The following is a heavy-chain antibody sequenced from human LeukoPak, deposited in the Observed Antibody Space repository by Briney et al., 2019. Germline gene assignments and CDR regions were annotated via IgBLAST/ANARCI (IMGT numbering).Heavy chain of an antibody. CDR2: ISYDGSNK. CDR3: ARGSMGTAVAGIDY. Sequence: GGSLRLSCAASGFTFSSYAMHWVRQAPGKGLEWVAVISYDGSNKYYADSVKGRFTISRDNSKNTLYLQMNSLRAEDTAVYYCARGSMGTAVAGIDYWGQGTLVTVSS. D-gene: IGHD6-19*01. V-gene: IGHV3-30-3*01. J-gene: IGHJ4*02. CDR1: GFTFSSYA.